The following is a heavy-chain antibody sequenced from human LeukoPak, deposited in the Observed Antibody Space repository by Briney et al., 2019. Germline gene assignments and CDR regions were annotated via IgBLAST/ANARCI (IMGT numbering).Heavy chain of an antibody. CDR2: ISGSGGST. V-gene: IGHV3-23*01. D-gene: IGHD6-19*01. CDR3: AKDWMAVADSYYFDY. J-gene: IGHJ4*02. Sequence: GGSLRLSCAASGFTFSSYAMSWVRQAPGKGLEWVSAISGSGGSTYYADSVKGRFTISRDNSKNTLYLQVNSLRAEDTAVYYCAKDWMAVADSYYFDYWGRGTLVTVSS. CDR1: GFTFSSYA.